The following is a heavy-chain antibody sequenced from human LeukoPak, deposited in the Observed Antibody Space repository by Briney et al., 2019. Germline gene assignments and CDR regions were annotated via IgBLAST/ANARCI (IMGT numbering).Heavy chain of an antibody. D-gene: IGHD3-22*01. Sequence: SETLSLTCTVSGGSISSYYWSWIRQPPGKGLEWIGYIYYSGSTNYNPSFKSRVTISVDTSKNQFSLKMSSVTAADTAVYYCARRSGYYDTGAFSYFDYWGQGTLVTVSS. CDR2: IYYSGST. V-gene: IGHV4-59*08. J-gene: IGHJ4*02. CDR3: ARRSGYYDTGAFSYFDY. CDR1: GGSISSYY.